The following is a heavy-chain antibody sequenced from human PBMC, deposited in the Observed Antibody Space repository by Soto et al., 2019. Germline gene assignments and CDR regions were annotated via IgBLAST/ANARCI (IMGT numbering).Heavy chain of an antibody. V-gene: IGHV3-48*03. CDR2: ISISGSTI. D-gene: IGHD4-17*01. CDR3: ARDHYGAFDY. CDR1: GFIFSSYE. J-gene: IGHJ4*02. Sequence: GGSMRLSCAASGFIFSSYEMNWVRQAPGKGLEWVSYISISGSTIYYADSVKGRFTISRDNAKNSLYLQMNSLRAEDTAVYYCARDHYGAFDYWGQGTLVTVSS.